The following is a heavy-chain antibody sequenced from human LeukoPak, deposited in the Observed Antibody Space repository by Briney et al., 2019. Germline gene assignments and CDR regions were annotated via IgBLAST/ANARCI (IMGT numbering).Heavy chain of an antibody. CDR3: VRYSGDADY. Sequence: PGGCLRLSCTASGFTFDIYAMSWCRQGPGRGRERVGFIRSKIYGGTTEYAAFVKGRFTISRDDSKSMAYLQMTSLKSEDTAVYYCVRYSGDADYWGQGTLVTVSS. CDR1: GFTFDIYA. CDR2: IRSKIYGGTT. D-gene: IGHD5-12*01. V-gene: IGHV3-49*03. J-gene: IGHJ4*02.